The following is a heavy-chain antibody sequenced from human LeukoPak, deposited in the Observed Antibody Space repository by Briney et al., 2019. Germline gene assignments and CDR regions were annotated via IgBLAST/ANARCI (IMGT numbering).Heavy chain of an antibody. CDR3: ARGRGILWFGELLWERGNWFDP. J-gene: IGHJ5*02. D-gene: IGHD3-10*01. Sequence: ASVKVSCKASGYTFTSYYMHWVRQAPGQGLEWMGIINPSGGSTSYAQKFQGRVTMTRDTSTSTVYMELSSLRSEDTAVYYCARGRGILWFGELLWERGNWFDPWGQGTLVTVSS. CDR2: INPSGGST. V-gene: IGHV1-46*01. CDR1: GYTFTSYY.